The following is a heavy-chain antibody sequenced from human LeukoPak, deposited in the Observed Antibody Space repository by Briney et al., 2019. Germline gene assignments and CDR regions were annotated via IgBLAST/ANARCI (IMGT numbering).Heavy chain of an antibody. D-gene: IGHD2/OR15-2a*01. CDR1: GFTFSSYW. J-gene: IGHJ4*02. Sequence: GGSLRLSCTVSGFTFSSYWMSWVRQAPGKGLEWVSVIYSGDKTYYADSVKGRFTISRDNSKNTLYLQMNSLRDEDTAMYYCARDLYLSRWGQGTLVTVSS. CDR3: ARDLYLSR. V-gene: IGHV3-53*01. CDR2: IYSGDKT.